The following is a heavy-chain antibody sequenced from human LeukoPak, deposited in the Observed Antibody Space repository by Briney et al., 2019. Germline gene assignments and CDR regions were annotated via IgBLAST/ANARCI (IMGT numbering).Heavy chain of an antibody. Sequence: ASVKVSCKASGYTFTSYGISWVRQAPGQGLEWMGWISAYNGNTNYAQKLQGRVTMTTDTSTSTVYMELRSLRSDDTAVYYCARFPSPMVVAATPPDYWGQGTLVTVSP. CDR2: ISAYNGNT. J-gene: IGHJ4*02. D-gene: IGHD2-15*01. CDR3: ARFPSPMVVAATPPDY. V-gene: IGHV1-18*01. CDR1: GYTFTSYG.